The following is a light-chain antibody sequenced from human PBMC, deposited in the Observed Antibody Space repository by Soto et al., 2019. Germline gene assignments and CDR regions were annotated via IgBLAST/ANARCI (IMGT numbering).Light chain of an antibody. CDR2: DVS. CDR3: SSFATTDTPMV. V-gene: IGLV2-14*03. J-gene: IGLJ2*01. Sequence: QSVLTQPASVSGSPGQSITISCTGTSSDVGGYNHVSWYQQHPGEAPKLMIYDVSSWPSGVSNRFSGSKAADTASLTISGLQAEDEADYYCSSFATTDTPMVFGGGTKLTVL. CDR1: SSDVGGYNH.